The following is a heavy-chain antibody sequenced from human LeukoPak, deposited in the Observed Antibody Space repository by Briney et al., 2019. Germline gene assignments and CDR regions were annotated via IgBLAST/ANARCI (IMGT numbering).Heavy chain of an antibody. D-gene: IGHD3-10*01. J-gene: IGHJ3*02. CDR2: IFPSGGEI. CDR3: ASVGYYFSTPDAFDI. Sequence: GGSLRLSCAASGFTFSTFAMIWVRQPPGKGLEWVSSIFPSGGEIHYADSVRGRFTISRDNAKNTLYLQMNSLRAEDTAVYYCASVGYYFSTPDAFDIWGQGTMVTVSS. V-gene: IGHV3-23*01. CDR1: GFTFSTFA.